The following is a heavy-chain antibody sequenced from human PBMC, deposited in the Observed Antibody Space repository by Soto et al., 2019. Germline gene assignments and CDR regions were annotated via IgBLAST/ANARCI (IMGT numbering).Heavy chain of an antibody. Sequence: SETLSLTCTVSGGSISSYYWSWIRQPPGKGLEWIGYIYYSGSTNYNPSLKSRVTISVDTSKNQFSLKLSSVTAADTAVYYCASTLRPDDFWSGYYPDPTFDYWGQGTLVTVSS. J-gene: IGHJ4*02. V-gene: IGHV4-59*08. CDR1: GGSISSYY. D-gene: IGHD3-3*01. CDR2: IYYSGST. CDR3: ASTLRPDDFWSGYYPDPTFDY.